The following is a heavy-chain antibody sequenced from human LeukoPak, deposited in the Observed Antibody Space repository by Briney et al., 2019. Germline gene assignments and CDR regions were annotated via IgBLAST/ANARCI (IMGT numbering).Heavy chain of an antibody. Sequence: GGSLRLSCAASGFTFSGSAMHWVRQASGKGLQWVGRIRNKVNSYATAYAASVKGRFTISRDDSKNTTYLQMSSLKTEDTAVYYCTRAFDTSDYYPGSWGQGTLVTVSS. D-gene: IGHD3-22*01. CDR3: TRAFDTSDYYPGS. V-gene: IGHV3-73*01. J-gene: IGHJ5*02. CDR2: IRNKVNSYAT. CDR1: GFTFSGSA.